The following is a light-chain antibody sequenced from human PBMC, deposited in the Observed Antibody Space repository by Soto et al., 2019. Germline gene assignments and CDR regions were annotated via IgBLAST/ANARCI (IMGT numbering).Light chain of an antibody. V-gene: IGKV3-15*01. CDR2: GAS. CDR3: KQYNDWPKT. J-gene: IGKJ1*01. CDR1: QSVSRN. Sequence: EIVMRQSPATLSVSPGASAALSCRASQSVSRNLAWYQQNPGQALRLLIYGASTRATGIPARFSGSGSGTEFTLTISSLQSEEFAVYYCKQYNDWPKTVGKGNKVAIK.